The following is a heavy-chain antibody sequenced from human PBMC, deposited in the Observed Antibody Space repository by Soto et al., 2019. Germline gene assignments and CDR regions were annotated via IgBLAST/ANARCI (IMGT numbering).Heavy chain of an antibody. Sequence: GGSLRLSCAASGFTFSDYYMSWIRQAPGKGLEWVSYISSSSSYTNYADSVKGRFTISRDNAKNSLYLQMNSLRAEDTAVYYCARGYYYDSSGYYRDWGQGTLVTVSS. CDR1: GFTFSDYY. CDR3: ARGYYYDSSGYYRD. CDR2: ISSSSSYT. D-gene: IGHD3-22*01. V-gene: IGHV3-11*06. J-gene: IGHJ4*02.